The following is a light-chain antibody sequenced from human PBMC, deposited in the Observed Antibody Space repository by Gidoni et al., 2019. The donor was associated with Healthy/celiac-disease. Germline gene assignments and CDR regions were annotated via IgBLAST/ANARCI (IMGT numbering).Light chain of an antibody. CDR2: GAS. CDR1: QSVSSSY. Sequence: VLPQSPGTLSLSPGERAPLSCRASQSVSSSYLAWYQQKPGQAHRLLIYGASSRATGIPNRLRGSGSGTDLTLTISRLEPEDFAVYYCQQYGSSPRTFGQGTKVEIK. V-gene: IGKV3-20*01. CDR3: QQYGSSPRT. J-gene: IGKJ1*01.